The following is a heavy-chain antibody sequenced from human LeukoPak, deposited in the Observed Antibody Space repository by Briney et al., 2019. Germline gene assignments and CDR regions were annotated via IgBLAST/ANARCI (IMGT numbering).Heavy chain of an antibody. CDR3: ARDRRGYSYGHYYYYMDV. D-gene: IGHD5-18*01. J-gene: IGHJ6*03. CDR2: INHSGST. Sequence: PSETLSLTCTVSGGPVSTYYWSWVRQSPGKGLEWIGEINHSGSTNYNPSLKSRVTISVDTSKNQFSLKLSSVTAADTAVYYCARDRRGYSYGHYYYYMDVWGKGTTVTVSS. V-gene: IGHV4-34*01. CDR1: GGPVSTYY.